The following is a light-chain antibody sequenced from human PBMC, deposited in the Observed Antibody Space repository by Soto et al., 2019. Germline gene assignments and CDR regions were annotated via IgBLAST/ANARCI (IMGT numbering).Light chain of an antibody. V-gene: IGKV3-11*01. CDR1: QSVSRY. J-gene: IGKJ1*01. CDR2: DAS. Sequence: ETVLTQSPATLSLSPGERATLSCRASQSVSRYLAWYQQKPGQAPRLLIYDASNRATGIPDGFSASGSGTDFTLTISSLEPEDFAVYYCQQRNNWWTFGQGTKVDIK. CDR3: QQRNNWWT.